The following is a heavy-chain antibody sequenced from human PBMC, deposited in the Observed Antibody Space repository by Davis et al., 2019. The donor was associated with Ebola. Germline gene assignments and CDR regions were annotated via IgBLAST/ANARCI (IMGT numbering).Heavy chain of an antibody. J-gene: IGHJ4*02. Sequence: SETLSLTCAVYGGSFNEYYWSWIRQSPGEGLEWIGEINHSGSTNYNPSLKSRVTISIDTSKNQFSLRVNSVTAADTAVYYCARGLSGSPPPAAIFHYWGQGTLVTVSS. D-gene: IGHD2-2*01. CDR2: INHSGST. V-gene: IGHV4-34*01. CDR3: ARGLSGSPPPAAIFHY. CDR1: GGSFNEYY.